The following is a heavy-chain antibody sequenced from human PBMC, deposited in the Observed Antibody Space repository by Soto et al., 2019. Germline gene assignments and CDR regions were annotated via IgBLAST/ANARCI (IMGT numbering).Heavy chain of an antibody. CDR2: IIPIFGTA. Sequence: SVKVSCKASGGAFSSYAISWVRQAPGQGLEWMGGIIPIFGTANYAQKFQGRVTITADESTSTAYMELSSLRSEDTAVYYCARERNYSGSYSAFDIWGQGTMVTVSS. J-gene: IGHJ3*02. CDR1: GGAFSSYA. V-gene: IGHV1-69*13. CDR3: ARERNYSGSYSAFDI. D-gene: IGHD1-26*01.